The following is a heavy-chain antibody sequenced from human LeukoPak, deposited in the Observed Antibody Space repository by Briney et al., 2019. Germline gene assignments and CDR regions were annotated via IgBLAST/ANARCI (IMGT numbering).Heavy chain of an antibody. D-gene: IGHD6-19*01. CDR1: GFTFSSYG. J-gene: IGHJ6*02. V-gene: IGHV3-33*01. CDR3: ARGIQSSGWYDYYYYYGMDV. CDR2: IWYDGSNK. Sequence: HSGGSLRLSCAASGFTFSSYGMHWVRQAPGKGLEWVAVIWYDGSNKYYADSVKGRFTISRDNSKNTLYLQMNSLRAEDTAVYYCARGIQSSGWYDYYYYYGMDVWGQGTTVTVSS.